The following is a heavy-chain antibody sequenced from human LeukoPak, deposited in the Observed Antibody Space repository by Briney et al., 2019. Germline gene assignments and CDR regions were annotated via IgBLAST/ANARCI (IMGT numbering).Heavy chain of an antibody. J-gene: IGHJ4*02. CDR1: GFTFSNYA. Sequence: GRSLRLSCAASGFTFSNYAMSWVRQAPGKGLEWVSTISSSGVRTYYADSVKGRFTISRDNAKNSLYLQMNSLRAEDTAVYYCARGRPLDYWGQGTLVTVSS. V-gene: IGHV3-23*01. CDR2: ISSSGVRT. CDR3: ARGRPLDY.